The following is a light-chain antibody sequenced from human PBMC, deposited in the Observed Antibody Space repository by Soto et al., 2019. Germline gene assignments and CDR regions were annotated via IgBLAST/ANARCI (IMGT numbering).Light chain of an antibody. CDR3: QQRSNWHT. V-gene: IGKV3D-20*02. CDR2: GAS. CDR1: QSVGSRY. J-gene: IGKJ2*01. Sequence: ETVLTQSPRSLSLSPGDRATLSCRASQSVGSRYVVWYQQRPGQAPRLLMYGASTRATGTPDRFSGSGSGTDFTLTISRLEPEDSAVYFCQQRSNWHTFGQGTKLEIK.